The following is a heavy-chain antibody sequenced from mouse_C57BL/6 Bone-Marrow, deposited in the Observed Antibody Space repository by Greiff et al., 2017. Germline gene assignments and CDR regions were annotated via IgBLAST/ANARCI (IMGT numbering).Heavy chain of an antibody. V-gene: IGHV5-6*01. Sequence: EVQRVESGGDLVKPGGSLKLSCAASGFTFSSYGMSWVRQTPDKRLEWVATISSGGSYTYYPDSVKGRFTISRDNAKNTLYLQMSSLKSEDTAMYYCARRGSNSAWFAYWGQGTLVTVSA. J-gene: IGHJ3*01. CDR3: ARRGSNSAWFAY. D-gene: IGHD2-5*01. CDR1: GFTFSSYG. CDR2: ISSGGSYT.